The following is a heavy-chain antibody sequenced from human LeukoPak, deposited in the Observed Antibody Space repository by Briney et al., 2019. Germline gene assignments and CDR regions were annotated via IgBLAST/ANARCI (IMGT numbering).Heavy chain of an antibody. J-gene: IGHJ4*02. CDR1: GFTLSSYW. CDR3: VRVTGTGSYPFDY. V-gene: IGHV3-74*01. CDR2: INGDGSST. Sequence: GGSLRLSCAASGFTLSSYWMHWVRQAPGKGPVWVSRINGDGSSTSYADSVKGRFTISRDNAKNTLYLQMSSLRAEDTAVYYCVRVTGTGSYPFDYWGQGTPVTVSS. D-gene: IGHD1-26*01.